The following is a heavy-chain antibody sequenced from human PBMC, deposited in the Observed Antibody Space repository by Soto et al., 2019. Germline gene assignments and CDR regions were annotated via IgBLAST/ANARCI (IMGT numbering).Heavy chain of an antibody. CDR1: GGSISSYY. Sequence: PSENLSLTCTVSGGSISSYYWSWIRQPPGKGLEWIGYIYYSGSTYYNPSLKSRVTISVDTSKNHFSLKLSSVTAADTAVYYCARNNPYDFWSGYPGPFDYWGQGTLVTVSS. CDR2: IYYSGST. CDR3: ARNNPYDFWSGYPGPFDY. J-gene: IGHJ4*02. V-gene: IGHV4-59*01. D-gene: IGHD3-3*01.